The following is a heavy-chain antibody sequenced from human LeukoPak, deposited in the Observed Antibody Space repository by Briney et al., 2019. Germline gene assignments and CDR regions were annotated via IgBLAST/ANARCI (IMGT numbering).Heavy chain of an antibody. CDR1: GYTFTGYY. CDR2: INPNSGGT. Sequence: GASVKVSCKASGYTFTGYYMHWVRQAPGQGLEWMGWINPNSGGTNYSQKFQGRVAMTRDTSISTVYMELSSLRSEDTAVYYCARAQADDYDFWSGFRFDPWGQGTLVTVSS. D-gene: IGHD3-3*01. CDR3: ARAQADDYDFWSGFRFDP. V-gene: IGHV1-2*02. J-gene: IGHJ5*02.